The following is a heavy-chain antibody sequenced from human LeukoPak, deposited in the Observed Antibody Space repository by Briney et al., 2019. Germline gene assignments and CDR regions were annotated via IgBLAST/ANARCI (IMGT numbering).Heavy chain of an antibody. CDR2: TYYRSNWYN. CDR1: GDIVSSNSAA. Sequence: SQTLSLTCALSGDIVSSNSAAWDWIRQSPSRGLEWLGRTYYRSNWYNDYAVSVKSRITINPDTSKNQFSLQLNSVTPEDTAVYYCARAPSSIAARPGNWFDPWGQGTLVTVSS. J-gene: IGHJ5*02. D-gene: IGHD6-6*01. V-gene: IGHV6-1*01. CDR3: ARAPSSIAARPGNWFDP.